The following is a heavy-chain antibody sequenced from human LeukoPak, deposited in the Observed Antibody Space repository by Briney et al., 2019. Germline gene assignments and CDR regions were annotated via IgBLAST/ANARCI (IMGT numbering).Heavy chain of an antibody. D-gene: IGHD2-2*01. CDR2: MNPNSGNT. Sequence: ASVKVSCKASGYTFTSYDINWVRQATGQGLEWMGWMNPNSGNTGYAQKFQGRVTMTRNTSISTAYMELSSLRSEDTAVYYCARGQSSTSLYYYYYYYMDVWGKGTTVTVSS. CDR1: GYTFTSYD. J-gene: IGHJ6*03. V-gene: IGHV1-8*01. CDR3: ARGQSSTSLYYYYYYYMDV.